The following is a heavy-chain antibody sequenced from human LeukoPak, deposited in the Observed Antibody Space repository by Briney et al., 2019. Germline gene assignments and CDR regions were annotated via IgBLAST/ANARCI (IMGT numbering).Heavy chain of an antibody. CDR2: ISYDGSNK. CDR3: AKDLIRYYDSSGYLDY. Sequence: GGSLRLSCAASGFTVSSYGMHWVRQPPGKGLEWVAVISYDGSNKYYADSVKGRFTISRDNSKNTLYLQMNSLRAEDTAVYYCAKDLIRYYDSSGYLDYWGQGTLVTVSS. D-gene: IGHD3-22*01. CDR1: GFTVSSYG. V-gene: IGHV3-30*18. J-gene: IGHJ4*02.